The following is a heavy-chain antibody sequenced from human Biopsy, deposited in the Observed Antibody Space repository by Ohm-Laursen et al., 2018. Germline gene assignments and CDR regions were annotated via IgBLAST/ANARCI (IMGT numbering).Heavy chain of an antibody. J-gene: IGHJ3*02. Sequence: TLSLTCTVSGGFISTYYWNWIRQPAGKALEWIGRIYNTGSTNYNPSLQSRVTMSVDTSKNQFSLKMSFVTAADTAVYYCARDLPYYENSGYGAFDMWGQGAMVTVSS. CDR3: ARDLPYYENSGYGAFDM. V-gene: IGHV4-4*07. CDR1: GGFISTYY. D-gene: IGHD3-22*01. CDR2: IYNTGST.